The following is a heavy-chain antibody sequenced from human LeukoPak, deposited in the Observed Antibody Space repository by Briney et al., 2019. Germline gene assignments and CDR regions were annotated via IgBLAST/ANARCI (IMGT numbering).Heavy chain of an antibody. CDR1: GFNFYNFW. CDR3: ARDSGSRSSGLFDY. Sequence: RAGGSLRLSCAASGFNFYNFWMTWVRQAPGKGLEWVANIKQDGSETYYAGSVKGRFTISRDNAKNSVSLQINTLRADDTAVYYCARDSGSRSSGLFDYWGQGTLVTVSS. D-gene: IGHD2-15*01. V-gene: IGHV3-7*01. J-gene: IGHJ4*02. CDR2: IKQDGSET.